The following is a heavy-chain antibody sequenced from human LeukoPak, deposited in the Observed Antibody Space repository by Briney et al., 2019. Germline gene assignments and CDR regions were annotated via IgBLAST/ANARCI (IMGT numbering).Heavy chain of an antibody. D-gene: IGHD1-7*01. V-gene: IGHV1-69*05. CDR1: GGTFSSYA. Sequence: GASVKVSCKASGGTFSSYAISWVRQAPGQGLEWMGGIIPIFGTANYAQKFQGRVTITTDEPTSTAYMELSSLRSEDTAVYYCAAELQGGLNYYYYYMDVWGKGTTVTVSS. CDR3: AAELQGGLNYYYYYMDV. CDR2: IIPIFGTA. J-gene: IGHJ6*03.